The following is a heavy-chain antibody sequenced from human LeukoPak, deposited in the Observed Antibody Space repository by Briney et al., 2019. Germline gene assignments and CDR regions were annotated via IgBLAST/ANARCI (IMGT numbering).Heavy chain of an antibody. CDR3: AKERSFGTWLGDY. J-gene: IGHJ4*02. V-gene: IGHV3-23*01. CDR1: GFTFSSYA. CDR2: LSGSGDST. Sequence: GGSLRLSCAASGFTFSSYAMNWVRQAPGKGLEWVSTLSGSGDSTYYADSVKGRFTISRDNSKNTLYLQMNSLRAEDTAVYYCAKERSFGTWLGDYWGQGTLVTVSS. D-gene: IGHD2/OR15-2a*01.